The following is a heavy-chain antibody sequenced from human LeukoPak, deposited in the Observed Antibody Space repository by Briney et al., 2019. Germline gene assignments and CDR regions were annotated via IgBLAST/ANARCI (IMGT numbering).Heavy chain of an antibody. V-gene: IGHV3-23*01. Sequence: GGSLRLSCAASGSTFSSYAMSWVRQAPGKGLEWVSAISGSGGSTYYADSVKGRFTISRDNSKNTLYLQMNSLRAEDTAVYYCAKAPPYNFHYYGSGYYFDYWGQGTLVTVSS. CDR3: AKAPPYNFHYYGSGYYFDY. CDR1: GSTFSSYA. J-gene: IGHJ4*02. CDR2: ISGSGGST. D-gene: IGHD3-10*01.